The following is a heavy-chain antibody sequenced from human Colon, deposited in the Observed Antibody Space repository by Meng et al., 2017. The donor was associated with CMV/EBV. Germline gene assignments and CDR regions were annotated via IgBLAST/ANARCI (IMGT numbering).Heavy chain of an antibody. CDR1: GFSFRDYS. D-gene: IGHD2-8*01. CDR3: ARASIPADGVGLDL. Sequence: GESLKISCAASGFSFRDYSMNWVRQAPGKGLEWVSSISSRSDYIFYADSLKGRFTTSRDNVKNALFLQVNSLSAEDTAVYYCARASIPADGVGLDLWGQGTLVTVSS. J-gene: IGHJ4*02. CDR2: ISSRSDYI. V-gene: IGHV3-21*06.